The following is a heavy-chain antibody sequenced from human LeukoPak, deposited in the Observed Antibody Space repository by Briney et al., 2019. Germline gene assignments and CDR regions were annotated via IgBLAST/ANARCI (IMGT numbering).Heavy chain of an antibody. CDR3: ARLIAVAGSIDY. J-gene: IGHJ4*02. CDR1: GFTFSSYS. CDR2: ISSSSSYI. V-gene: IGHV3-21*01. D-gene: IGHD6-19*01. Sequence: GGSLRLSCAASGFTFSSYSMHWVRQAPGKGLEWVSSISSSSSYIYYADSVKGRFTISRDNAKNSLYLQMNSLRAEDTAVYYCARLIAVAGSIDYWGQGTLVTVSS.